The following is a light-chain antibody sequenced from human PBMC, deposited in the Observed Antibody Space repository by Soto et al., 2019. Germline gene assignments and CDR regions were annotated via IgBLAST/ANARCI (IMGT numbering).Light chain of an antibody. Sequence: EIVLTQSPGTLSLSPGQRATLSCRASQTLRGNFLAWYQQKHGQAPSLLIYAASSRAAGIPDKFSGSGSGTDFTLTTSRLEPEDFAVYYCQHYGDSPPYTFGQGTKLEIK. J-gene: IGKJ2*01. V-gene: IGKV3-20*01. CDR2: AAS. CDR1: QTLRGNF. CDR3: QHYGDSPPYT.